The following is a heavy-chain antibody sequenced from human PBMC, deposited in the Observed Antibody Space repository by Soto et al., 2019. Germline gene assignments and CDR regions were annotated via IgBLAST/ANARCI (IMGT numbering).Heavy chain of an antibody. CDR3: AIYSGYDSDYYYYGMDV. V-gene: IGHV1-69*01. D-gene: IGHD5-12*01. CDR2: IIPIFGTA. CDR1: GGTFSSYA. J-gene: IGHJ6*02. Sequence: QVQLVQSGAEVKKPGSSVKVSCKASGGTFSSYAISWVRQAPGQGLEWMGGIIPIFGTANYEQKFQGRVTITADESTSTAYMELSSLRSEDTAVYYCAIYSGYDSDYYYYGMDVWGQGTTVTVSS.